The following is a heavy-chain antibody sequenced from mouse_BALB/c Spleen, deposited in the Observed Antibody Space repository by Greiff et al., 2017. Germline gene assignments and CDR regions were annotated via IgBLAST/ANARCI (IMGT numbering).Heavy chain of an antibody. CDR1: GFTFSDYY. CDR2: ISDGGSYT. J-gene: IGHJ3*01. D-gene: IGHD2-4*01. CDR3: ARDEDDYDGFAY. V-gene: IGHV5-4*02. Sequence: EVQLVESGGGLVKPGGSLKLSCAASGFTFSDYYMYWVRQTPEKRLEWVATISDGGSYTYYPDSVKGRFTISRDNAKNNLYLQMSSLKSEDTAMYYCARDEDDYDGFAYWGQGTLVTVSA.